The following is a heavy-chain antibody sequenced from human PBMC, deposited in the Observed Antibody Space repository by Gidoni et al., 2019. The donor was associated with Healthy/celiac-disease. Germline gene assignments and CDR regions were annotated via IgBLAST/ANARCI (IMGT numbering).Heavy chain of an antibody. CDR2: ISAYNGNT. V-gene: IGHV1-18*01. Sequence: QVQLVQSGAEVKKPGASVKVSCKAAGYNFTSYGISGVRQAPGQGLEWMGWISAYNGNTNYAQKLQGRVTMTTDTSTSTAYMELRSLRSDDTAVYYCARGDYDILTGYYMVYWGQGTLVTVSS. D-gene: IGHD3-9*01. J-gene: IGHJ4*02. CDR1: GYNFTSYG. CDR3: ARGDYDILTGYYMVY.